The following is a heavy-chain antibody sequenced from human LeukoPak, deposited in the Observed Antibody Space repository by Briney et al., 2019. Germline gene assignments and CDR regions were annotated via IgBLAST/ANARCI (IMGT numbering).Heavy chain of an antibody. CDR2: INAGNGNT. CDR3: ARGRAGIAVAGPDFDI. V-gene: IGHV1-3*01. CDR1: GYTFTSYA. D-gene: IGHD6-19*01. J-gene: IGHJ3*02. Sequence: ASVKVSCKASGYTFTSYAMHWVRQAPGQRLEWMGWINAGNGNTKYSQKFQGRVTITRDTSASTAYMELSSLRSEDTAVYYCARGRAGIAVAGPDFDIWGQGTMVTVSS.